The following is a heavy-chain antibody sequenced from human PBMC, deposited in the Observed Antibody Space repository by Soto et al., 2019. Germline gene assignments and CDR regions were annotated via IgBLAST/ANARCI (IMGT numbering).Heavy chain of an antibody. V-gene: IGHV4-30-4*01. D-gene: IGHD3-22*01. CDR2: IYYSGST. CDR3: ARVPPTYYYDSSGYYEQEYYFDY. CDR1: CGSISRGDYY. J-gene: IGHJ4*02. Sequence: TLSLTCTVSCGSISRGDYYWSWIRQPPGKGLEWIGYIYYSGSTYYNPSLKSRVTISVDTSKNQFSLKLSSVTAADTAVYYCARVPPTYYYDSSGYYEQEYYFDYWGQGTLVTVSS.